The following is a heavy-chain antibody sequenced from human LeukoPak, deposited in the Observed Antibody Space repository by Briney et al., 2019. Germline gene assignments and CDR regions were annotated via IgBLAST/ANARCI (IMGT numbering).Heavy chain of an antibody. CDR3: AREKQQLANDY. J-gene: IGHJ4*02. CDR2: ISYDGSNK. V-gene: IGHV3-30-3*01. CDR1: GFTFSSYA. Sequence: PGGSLRLSCAASGFTFSSYAMHWVRQAPGKGLEWVAVISYDGSNKYYADSVKGRFTISRDNSKNTLYLQMNSLRAEDTAVYYCAREKQQLANDYWGQGTLVTVSS. D-gene: IGHD6-13*01.